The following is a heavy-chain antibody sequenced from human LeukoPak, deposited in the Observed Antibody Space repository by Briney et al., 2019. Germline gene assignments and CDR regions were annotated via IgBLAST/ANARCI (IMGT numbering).Heavy chain of an antibody. V-gene: IGHV3-30-3*01. J-gene: IGHJ6*02. CDR3: ARNPYSYYYGMDV. CDR2: ISYDGSNK. CDR1: GFTFSGYA. Sequence: GGSLRLSCAASGFTFSGYAMHWVRQAPGKGLEWVAVISYDGSNKYYADSVKGRFTISRDNSKNKLYLQMNSLRAEDTAVHYCARNPYSYYYGMDVWGQGTTVTVSS.